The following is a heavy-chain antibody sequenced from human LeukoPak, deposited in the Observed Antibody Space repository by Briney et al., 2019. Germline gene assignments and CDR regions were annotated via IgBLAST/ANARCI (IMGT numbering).Heavy chain of an antibody. J-gene: IGHJ4*02. V-gene: IGHV3-11*06. CDR2: ISSSSSYT. CDR3: ARDATMVRGVDY. Sequence: GGALRLSCAASGFTFSDYYMSWIRQAPGKGLEWVSYISSSSSYTNYADSVKGRFTISRDNAKNSLYLQMNSLRAEDTAVYYCARDATMVRGVDYWGQGTLVTVSS. CDR1: GFTFSDYY. D-gene: IGHD3-10*01.